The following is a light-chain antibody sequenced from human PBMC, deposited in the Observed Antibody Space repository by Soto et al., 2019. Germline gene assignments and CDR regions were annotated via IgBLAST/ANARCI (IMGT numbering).Light chain of an antibody. CDR1: QSINTF. CDR2: GAF. Sequence: DIQMTQSPSSLSASVGDRVTITCRASQSINTFLNWYQQKPGKAPNLLIYGAFTLQSGVPSRFSGSGSGTHFTLTISSLQPEDFASYFCQQSYSFPLTFGGGTKVEIK. V-gene: IGKV1-39*01. J-gene: IGKJ4*01. CDR3: QQSYSFPLT.